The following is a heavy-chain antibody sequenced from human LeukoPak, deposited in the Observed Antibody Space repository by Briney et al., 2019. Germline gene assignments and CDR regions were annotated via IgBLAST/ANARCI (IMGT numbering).Heavy chain of an antibody. J-gene: IGHJ4*02. CDR1: GFTVISYG. Sequence: GRSLRVSRAASGFTVISYGMHWVRQAPGKGLEWVAVIWYDGSNKYYADSVKGRFTISRDNSKNTLYLQMNSLRTEDTAVYYCARADCRGNCYLYDWGQGTLVTVSS. CDR2: IWYDGSNK. V-gene: IGHV3-33*01. D-gene: IGHD2-21*02. CDR3: ARADCRGNCYLYD.